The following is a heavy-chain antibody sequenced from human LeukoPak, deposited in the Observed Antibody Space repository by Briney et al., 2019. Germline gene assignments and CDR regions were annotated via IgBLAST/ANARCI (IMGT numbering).Heavy chain of an antibody. CDR2: ISGSGGDT. D-gene: IGHD3-22*01. CDR3: AKYDSFDHYYDSSGRFDC. V-gene: IGHV3-23*01. CDR1: GFTFSSYS. Sequence: GGSLRLSCAASGFTFSSYSMNWVRQAPGKGLEWVSAISGSGGDTYYADSVKGRFTISRDNSKNTLFLQMNSLRAEDTAVYYCAKYDSFDHYYDSSGRFDCWGQGTLVTVSS. J-gene: IGHJ4*02.